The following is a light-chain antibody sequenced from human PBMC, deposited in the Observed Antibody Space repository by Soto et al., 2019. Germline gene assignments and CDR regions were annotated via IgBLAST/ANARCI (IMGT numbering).Light chain of an antibody. J-gene: IGLJ3*02. CDR2: DVS. CDR1: SSDVGGYNY. V-gene: IGLV2-11*01. Sequence: QSALTQPRSVSGSPGQSVTISCTGTSSDVGGYNYVSWYQQHPGKAPKLIIYDVSKRPSGVPDRFSGSKSGNTASLIISGLQAADEADYYCCSSAGTYTSVFGGGTKLTVL. CDR3: CSSAGTYTSV.